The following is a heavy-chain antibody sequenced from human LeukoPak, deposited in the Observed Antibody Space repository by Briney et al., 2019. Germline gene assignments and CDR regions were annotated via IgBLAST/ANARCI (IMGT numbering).Heavy chain of an antibody. D-gene: IGHD2-21*02. CDR3: ARGVTARGFYYYMDI. V-gene: IGHV1-2*02. CDR2: INPHSGGT. Sequence: ASVKVSCKASGYTFTGYYIQWVRQAPGQGLEWMGWINPHSGGTNYAQEFQGRVTMTRDTSISTAYMELSSLRPDDTAVYSCARGVTARGFYYYMDIWGNGTTVTIS. CDR1: GYTFTGYY. J-gene: IGHJ6*03.